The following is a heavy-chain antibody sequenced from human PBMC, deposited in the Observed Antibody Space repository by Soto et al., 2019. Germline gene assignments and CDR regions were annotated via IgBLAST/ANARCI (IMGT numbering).Heavy chain of an antibody. V-gene: IGHV1-69*12. D-gene: IGHD3-22*01. CDR3: ARDRGPSSGYYPYWFDP. CDR2: IIPIFGTA. J-gene: IGHJ5*02. CDR1: GGTFSSYA. Sequence: QVQLVQSGAEVKKPGSSVKVSCKASGGTFSSYAITWVRQAPGQGLEWMGGIIPIFGTANYAQKFQARVTLTADESTSTAYRARSGLSSEDTSVYYCARDRGPSSGYYPYWFDPWGQGTLVTVSS.